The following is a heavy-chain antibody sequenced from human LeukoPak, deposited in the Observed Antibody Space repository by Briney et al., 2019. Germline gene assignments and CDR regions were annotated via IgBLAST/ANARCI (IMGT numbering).Heavy chain of an antibody. CDR3: ARGSLAYSDAFDI. V-gene: IGHV3-53*01. CDR1: GFTVSSNY. CDR2: IYSGGST. Sequence: GGSLRLSCAASGFTVSSNYMSWVRRAPGKGLEWVSVIYSGGSTYYADSVKGRFTISRDNSKNTLYLQMNSLRAEDTAVYYCARGSLAYSDAFDIWGQGTMVTVSS. D-gene: IGHD6-6*01. J-gene: IGHJ3*02.